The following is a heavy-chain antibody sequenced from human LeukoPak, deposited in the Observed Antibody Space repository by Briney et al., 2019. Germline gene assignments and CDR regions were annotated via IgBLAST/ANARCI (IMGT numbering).Heavy chain of an antibody. J-gene: IGHJ6*04. CDR1: GGTFSSYA. Sequence: GSSVKVSCKASGGTFSSYAISWVRQAPGQGLEWMGGIIPIFGTANYAQKFQGRVTITADKSTSTAYMELSSLRSEDTAVYYCATAPGGGSGSGYGMDAWGKGTTVTVSS. V-gene: IGHV1-69*06. D-gene: IGHD3-10*01. CDR2: IIPIFGTA. CDR3: ATAPGGGSGSGYGMDA.